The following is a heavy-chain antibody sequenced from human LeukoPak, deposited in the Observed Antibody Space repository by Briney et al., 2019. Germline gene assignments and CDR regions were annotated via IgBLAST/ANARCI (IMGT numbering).Heavy chain of an antibody. CDR3: ARLGYSSSWTHFDY. V-gene: IGHV6-1*01. CDR2: TYYRSKWYN. J-gene: IGHJ4*02. Sequence: SQTLSLTCAISGDSVSSNSAAWNWIRQSPSRGLEWLGRTYYRSKWYNDYAVSVKSRITINPDASKNQFSLQLNSVTPEDTAVYYCARLGYSSSWTHFDYWGQGTLVTVSS. CDR1: GDSVSSNSAA. D-gene: IGHD6-13*01.